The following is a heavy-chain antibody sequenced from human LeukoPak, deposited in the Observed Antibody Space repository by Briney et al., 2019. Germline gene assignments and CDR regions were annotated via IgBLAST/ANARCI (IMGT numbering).Heavy chain of an antibody. CDR2: ISGSGGRI. CDR1: GFTFSSYA. J-gene: IGHJ4*02. CDR3: AKDFMVRGVYYFDY. V-gene: IGHV3-23*01. Sequence: GGSLRLSCAASGFTFSSYAMSWVRQAPGKGLEWVSTISGSGGRIYNADSVKGRFTNSRDNSKNMLYLEMNSLRAEDTAVYYCAKDFMVRGVYYFDYWGQGTLVTVSS. D-gene: IGHD3-10*01.